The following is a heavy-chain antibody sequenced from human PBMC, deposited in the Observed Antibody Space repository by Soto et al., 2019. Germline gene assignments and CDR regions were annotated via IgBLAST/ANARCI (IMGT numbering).Heavy chain of an antibody. D-gene: IGHD5-18*01. Sequence: EVQLLESGGGLVQPGGSLRLSCAASGFTLSSYAMSWISQAPGKGLEWVSAISGGGGGTYYADSVKGRFTISRDNSRNTLHLQMSSLRAEDTAVYYCAKIPPGYSYGYFYFDYWGQGTLVTVSS. CDR2: ISGGGGGT. CDR3: AKIPPGYSYGYFYFDY. V-gene: IGHV3-23*01. CDR1: GFTLSSYA. J-gene: IGHJ4*02.